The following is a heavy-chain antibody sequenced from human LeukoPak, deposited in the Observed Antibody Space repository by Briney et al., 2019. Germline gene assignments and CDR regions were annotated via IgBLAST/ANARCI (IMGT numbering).Heavy chain of an antibody. D-gene: IGHD5-24*01. CDR3: ARLVPEMATIAAYYFDY. Sequence: GESLKISCKGSGYSFTSYWIGWVRQMPGEGLEWMGIIYPGDSDTRYSPSFQGQVTISADKSISTAYLQWSSLKASDTAMYYCARLVPEMATIAAYYFDYWGQETLVTVSS. CDR1: GYSFTSYW. CDR2: IYPGDSDT. J-gene: IGHJ4*02. V-gene: IGHV5-51*01.